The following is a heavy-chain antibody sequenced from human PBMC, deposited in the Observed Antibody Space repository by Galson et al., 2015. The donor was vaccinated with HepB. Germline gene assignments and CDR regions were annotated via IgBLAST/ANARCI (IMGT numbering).Heavy chain of an antibody. J-gene: IGHJ6*02. D-gene: IGHD2-2*01. V-gene: IGHV1-8*01. Sequence: SVKVSCKASGYTFTSYDINWVRQATGQGLEWMGWMNPNSGNTGYAQKFQGRVTMTRNTSISTAYMELSSLRSEDTAVYYCARDGPLDIVVVPAANRYYYYYGMDVWGQGTTVTVSS. CDR2: MNPNSGNT. CDR3: ARDGPLDIVVVPAANRYYYYYGMDV. CDR1: GYTFTSYD.